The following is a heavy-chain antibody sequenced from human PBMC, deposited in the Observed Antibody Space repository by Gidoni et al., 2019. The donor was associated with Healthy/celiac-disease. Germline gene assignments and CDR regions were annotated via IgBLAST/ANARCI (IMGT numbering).Heavy chain of an antibody. V-gene: IGHV3-30*18. Sequence: QVQLVESGGGVVQPGRSLRLSCAASGFPFSSYGMHWVRQAPGKGLEWVAVISYDGSNKYYADSVKGRFTISRDNSKNTLYLQMNSLRAEDTAVYYCAKEGATVVAYFDYWGQGTLVTVSS. D-gene: IGHD2-15*01. J-gene: IGHJ4*02. CDR3: AKEGATVVAYFDY. CDR1: GFPFSSYG. CDR2: ISYDGSNK.